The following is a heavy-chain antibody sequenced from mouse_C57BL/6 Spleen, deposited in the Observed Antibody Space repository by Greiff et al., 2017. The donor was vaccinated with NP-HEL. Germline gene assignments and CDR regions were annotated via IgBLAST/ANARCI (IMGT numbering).Heavy chain of an antibody. CDR3: ARAYYSKHGYFDV. V-gene: IGHV1-82*01. CDR2: IYPGDGDT. CDR1: GYAFSSSW. J-gene: IGHJ1*03. D-gene: IGHD2-5*01. Sequence: VKLQESGPELVKPGASVKISCKASGYAFSSSWMNWVKQRPGKGLEWIGRIYPGDGDTNYNGKFKGKATLTADKSSSTDYMQLSSLTSEDSAVYVCARAYYSKHGYFDVWGTGTTVTVSS.